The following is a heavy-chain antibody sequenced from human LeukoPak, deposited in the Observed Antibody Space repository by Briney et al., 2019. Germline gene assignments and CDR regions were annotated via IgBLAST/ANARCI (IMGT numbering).Heavy chain of an antibody. CDR3: ASGRPYCSSTSCYIKDYYYGMDV. V-gene: IGHV1-2*02. J-gene: IGHJ6*02. CDR2: INPNSGGT. D-gene: IGHD2-2*02. CDR1: GYTFTGYY. Sequence: ASVKVSCKASGYTFTGYYMHWVRQAPGQGLEWMGWINPNSGGTNYAQKFQGRVTMTRDTSISTAYMELSRLRPDDTAVYYCASGRPYCSSTSCYIKDYYYGMDVWGQGTTVTVSS.